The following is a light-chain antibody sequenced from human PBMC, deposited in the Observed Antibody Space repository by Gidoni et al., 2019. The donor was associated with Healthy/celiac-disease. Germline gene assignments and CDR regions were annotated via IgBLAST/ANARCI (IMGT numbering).Light chain of an antibody. Sequence: QSVLTQPPSVSGAPGQRVTISCTGRISNIGAGYDVHWYQQLPGTAPKLLIYGNSNRPSGVPDRFSGSKSGTSASLAITGLQAEDEADYYCQSYDSSLSVYVVFGGGTKLTVL. CDR3: QSYDSSLSVYVV. V-gene: IGLV1-40*01. J-gene: IGLJ2*01. CDR2: GNS. CDR1: ISNIGAGYD.